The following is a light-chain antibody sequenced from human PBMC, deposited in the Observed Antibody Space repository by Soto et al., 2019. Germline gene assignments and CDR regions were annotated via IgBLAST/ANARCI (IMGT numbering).Light chain of an antibody. CDR1: NSDVGSYNL. CDR2: DVN. CDR3: SSYTSSSTYV. Sequence: QSVLTQPASVSGSPGQSITISCTGTNSDVGSYNLVSWYQQHPGKAPELMIYDVNKRPSGVSNRFSGSKSGNTASLTISGLQAEDEADYYCSSYTSSSTYVFGTGTKVTVL. V-gene: IGLV2-14*02. J-gene: IGLJ1*01.